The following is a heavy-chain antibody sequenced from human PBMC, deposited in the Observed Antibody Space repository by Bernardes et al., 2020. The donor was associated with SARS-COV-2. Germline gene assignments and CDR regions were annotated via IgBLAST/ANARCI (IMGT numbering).Heavy chain of an antibody. Sequence: SETLSLTCSVSGGSISTCGYYWGWIRQSPEKGLEWIASIYCSGVTYYSPSLQSRVTISLDTSKNHFSLRLSSVTAADTAVYYCATKYCTDIACSLDYWGQGTLVTVSS. CDR2: IYCSGVT. D-gene: IGHD2-8*02. CDR3: ATKYCTDIACSLDY. V-gene: IGHV4-39*02. J-gene: IGHJ4*02. CDR1: GGSISTCGYY.